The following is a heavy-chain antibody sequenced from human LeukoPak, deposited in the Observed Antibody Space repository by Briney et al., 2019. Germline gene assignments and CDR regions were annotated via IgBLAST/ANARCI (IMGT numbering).Heavy chain of an antibody. J-gene: IGHJ4*02. V-gene: IGHV1-46*01. Sequence: ASVKVSCKASGYTFTSYYLHWVRQAPGQGLEWMGIINPSGGSTNYAQKFQGRVTMTRDTSTSTVYMELSSLRSEDTAIYYGARGVDSVIKFYCWGQGTPVTVSS. CDR3: ARGVDSVIKFYC. CDR1: GYTFTSYY. D-gene: IGHD3-10*01. CDR2: INPSGGST.